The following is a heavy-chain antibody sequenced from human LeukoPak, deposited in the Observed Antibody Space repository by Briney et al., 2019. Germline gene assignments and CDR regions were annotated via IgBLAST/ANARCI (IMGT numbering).Heavy chain of an antibody. J-gene: IGHJ4*02. V-gene: IGHV3-48*04. CDR1: GFPFSTYS. Sequence: GGSLRLSCAASGFPFSTYSMNWVRQAPGKGLEWISYISSSGDTIHYMDSVRGRFTISRDNAKNSLYLHLNSLRVEDTGVYYCVSGSSWSTSVFVRNWGQGTLVTVSS. CDR3: VSGSSWSTSVFVRN. CDR2: ISSSGDTI. D-gene: IGHD6-13*01.